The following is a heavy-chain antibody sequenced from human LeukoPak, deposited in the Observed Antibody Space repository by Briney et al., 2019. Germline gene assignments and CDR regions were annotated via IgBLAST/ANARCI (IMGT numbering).Heavy chain of an antibody. CDR1: GGSISSYY. CDR2: IYHSGST. Sequence: SETLSLTCTVSGGSISSYYWTWIRQSPGKGLEWIGYIYHSGSTKYNSSLKSRVTMSVDTSKNQFSLKLSSVTAADTAVYYCAREAWELNPYFDYWGQGTLVTVSS. D-gene: IGHD1-26*01. CDR3: AREAWELNPYFDY. J-gene: IGHJ4*02. V-gene: IGHV4-59*12.